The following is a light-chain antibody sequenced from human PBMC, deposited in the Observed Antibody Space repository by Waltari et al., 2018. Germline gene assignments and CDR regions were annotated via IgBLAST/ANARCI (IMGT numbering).Light chain of an antibody. J-gene: IGKJ3*01. V-gene: IGKV3-20*01. Sequence: VILTQSPATLSLSPGERATLSCRASQSVGSYLAWYQQKPGQAPRLIIYGASRRATCIADRFSASGSGTEFTLTISSLEPEDFIVYYCQQYSSSPFTFGPGTKLDVK. CDR1: QSVGSY. CDR3: QQYSSSPFT. CDR2: GAS.